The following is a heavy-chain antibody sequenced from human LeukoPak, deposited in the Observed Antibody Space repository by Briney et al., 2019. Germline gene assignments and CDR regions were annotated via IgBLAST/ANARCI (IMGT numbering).Heavy chain of an antibody. D-gene: IGHD3-3*01. CDR1: GFTFSSYS. J-gene: IGHJ4*02. Sequence: PGGSLRLSCAASGFTFSSYSMNSVPEAPGKGLEWVSSISRISSDIYYADSVKGRFTTSRDNAKNSLYLQMNSLRAEDTAVYYCARSSFGVVRSYDYWGQGTLVTVSS. CDR2: ISRISSDI. CDR3: ARSSFGVVRSYDY. V-gene: IGHV3-21*01.